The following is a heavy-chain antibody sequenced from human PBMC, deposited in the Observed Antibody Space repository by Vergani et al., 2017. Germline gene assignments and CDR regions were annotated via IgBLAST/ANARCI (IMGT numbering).Heavy chain of an antibody. V-gene: IGHV4-30-4*01. Sequence: QVQLQESGPGLVKPSQTLSLTCTVSGGSISSGDYSWSWLRQPPGKSLEWIGYIYYSGSTYYNPSLKRRVTISIDTSKKQLSLKLSSVTAADTAVYYCASRGDEGYPILDDAFDIWGQGTMVTVAS. J-gene: IGHJ3*02. CDR3: ASRGDEGYPILDDAFDI. CDR2: IYYSGST. CDR1: GGSISSGDYS. D-gene: IGHD3-16*01.